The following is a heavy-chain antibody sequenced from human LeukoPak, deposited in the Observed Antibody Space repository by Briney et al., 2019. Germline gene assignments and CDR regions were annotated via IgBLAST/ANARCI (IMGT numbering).Heavy chain of an antibody. J-gene: IGHJ4*02. CDR1: GFTFSSYA. D-gene: IGHD3-9*01. V-gene: IGHV3-23*01. CDR2: ISGSGGST. CDR3: ARRYDILTGYYSH. Sequence: GGSLRLSCAASGFTFSSYAMSWVRQAPGKRLEWVSAISGSGGSTYYADSVKGRFTISRDNSKNTLYLQMNSLRAEDTAVYYCARRYDILTGYYSHWGQGTLVTVSS.